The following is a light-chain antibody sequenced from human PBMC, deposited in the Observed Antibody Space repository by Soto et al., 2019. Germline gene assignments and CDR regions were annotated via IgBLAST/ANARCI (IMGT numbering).Light chain of an antibody. CDR2: GAS. Sequence: EIVLTQSPATLSLSPGERATLSCRAGHSVSRTYLAWYQQKPGQAPRLLMYGASDRATGTPGRFSGSGSGTDFTLTISGLEPEDSAVYYCQQFDDSVTFGQGTRLEIK. J-gene: IGKJ5*01. CDR3: QQFDDSVT. V-gene: IGKV3-20*01. CDR1: HSVSRTY.